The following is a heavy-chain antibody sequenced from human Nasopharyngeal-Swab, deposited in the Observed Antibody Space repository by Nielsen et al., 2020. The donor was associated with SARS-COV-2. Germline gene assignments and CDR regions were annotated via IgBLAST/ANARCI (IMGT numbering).Heavy chain of an antibody. CDR1: GGTLNGFH. J-gene: IGHJ6*03. Sequence: SQTLSPTSVVFGGTLNGFHWKWIRQTPGKGLEWIGEINDRGSGNYNPSLRSRVTISAGTSNIQFSLELNSVNTADTAVYYCARGQDAYYYMDVWGEGTTVTVS. CDR2: INDRGSG. CDR3: ARGQDAYYYMDV. V-gene: IGHV4-34*01. D-gene: IGHD2-15*01.